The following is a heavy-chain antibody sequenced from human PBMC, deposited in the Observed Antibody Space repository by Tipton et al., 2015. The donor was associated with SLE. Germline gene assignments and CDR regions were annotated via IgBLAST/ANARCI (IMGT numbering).Heavy chain of an antibody. J-gene: IGHJ3*02. D-gene: IGHD7-27*01. CDR1: GGSVSSGSYY. CDR3: AREGLGIKGAFDI. Sequence: TLSLTCTVSGGSVSSGSYYWSWIRQPPGKGLEWIGYIYYSGSTNYNPSLKSRVTISVDTSKNQFSLRLSSVTAADTAVYYCAREGLGIKGAFDIWGQGTMVTVSS. V-gene: IGHV4-61*01. CDR2: IYYSGST.